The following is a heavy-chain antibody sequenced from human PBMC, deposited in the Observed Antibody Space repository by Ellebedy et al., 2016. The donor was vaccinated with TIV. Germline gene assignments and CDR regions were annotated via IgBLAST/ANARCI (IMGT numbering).Heavy chain of an antibody. Sequence: PGGSLRLSCAASGFTFSSYWMSWVRQAPGKGLEWVANIKQDGSEKNYVDSVKGRFTISRDNVKKSLYLEMNSLRAEDTAVFYCARERGGGGTARRCFDYWGQGTLVTVSS. CDR2: IKQDGSEK. D-gene: IGHD6-6*01. J-gene: IGHJ4*02. V-gene: IGHV3-7*03. CDR1: GFTFSSYW. CDR3: ARERGGGGTARRCFDY.